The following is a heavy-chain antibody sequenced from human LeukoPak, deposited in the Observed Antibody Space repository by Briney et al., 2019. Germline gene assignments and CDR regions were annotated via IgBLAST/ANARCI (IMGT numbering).Heavy chain of an antibody. V-gene: IGHV1-2*02. D-gene: IGHD2-8*01. Sequence: ASVKVSCKASGYTFTGYHIHWVRQAPGQGLEWMGWINPNSGGTNYAQKFQGRVTMTRDTSITTAYMELSRLRSDDTAVYYCARQGRVSPSFSNNWFDPWGQGTLVTVSS. CDR2: INPNSGGT. J-gene: IGHJ5*02. CDR3: ARQGRVSPSFSNNWFDP. CDR1: GYTFTGYH.